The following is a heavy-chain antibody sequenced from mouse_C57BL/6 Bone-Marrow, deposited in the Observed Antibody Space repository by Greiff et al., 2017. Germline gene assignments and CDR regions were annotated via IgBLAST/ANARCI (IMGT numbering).Heavy chain of an antibody. CDR3: AEANWAWFAY. D-gene: IGHD4-1*01. CDR1: GYSFTGYY. Sequence: EVQLQQSGPELVKPGASVKISCKASGYSFTGYYMNWVKQSPEKSLEWIGEINPSTGGTTYNKKFKAKATLTVDKSSSTAYMQLKSLTSEDSAVYYCAEANWAWFAYWGQGTLVTVSA. J-gene: IGHJ3*01. V-gene: IGHV1-42*01. CDR2: INPSTGGT.